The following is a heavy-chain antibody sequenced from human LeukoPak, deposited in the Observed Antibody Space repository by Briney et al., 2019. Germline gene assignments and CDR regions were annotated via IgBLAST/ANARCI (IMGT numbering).Heavy chain of an antibody. Sequence: GGSLRLSCAPSGFTFSSYGMHWVRQAPGKGLEWVAVIWYDGSNKYYADSVKGRFTISRDNSKNTLYLQMNSLRAEDTAVYYCAKDRGSSGSDWFDPWGQGTLVTVSS. J-gene: IGHJ5*02. CDR2: IWYDGSNK. V-gene: IGHV3-33*06. CDR1: GFTFSSYG. CDR3: AKDRGSSGSDWFDP. D-gene: IGHD6-19*01.